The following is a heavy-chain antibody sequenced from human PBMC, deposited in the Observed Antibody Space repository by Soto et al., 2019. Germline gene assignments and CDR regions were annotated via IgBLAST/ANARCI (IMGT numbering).Heavy chain of an antibody. D-gene: IGHD3-22*01. J-gene: IGHJ6*02. Sequence: QVQLVQSGAEVKKPGSSVKVSCKASGGTFSSYAISWVRQAPGQGLEWMGGIIPIFGTANYAQKFQGRVTITADESTSTAYMELSSLRSEDTAVYYCARDVGDGITMIVGQPDYGMDVWGQGTTVTVSS. CDR2: IIPIFGTA. CDR3: ARDVGDGITMIVGQPDYGMDV. CDR1: GGTFSSYA. V-gene: IGHV1-69*01.